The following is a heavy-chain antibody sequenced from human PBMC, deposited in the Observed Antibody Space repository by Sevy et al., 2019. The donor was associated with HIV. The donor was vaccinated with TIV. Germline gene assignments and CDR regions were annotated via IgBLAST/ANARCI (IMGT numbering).Heavy chain of an antibody. CDR2: ISSSSSYI. J-gene: IGHJ3*02. CDR3: GGYGYDAGLDAFDI. V-gene: IGHV3-21*01. Sequence: GGSLRLSCAASGFTFSSYSMNWVRQAPGKGLEWVSSISSSSSYIYYADSVKGRFTISRDNAKNSLYLQMNSLRAEDTAVYHCGGYGYDAGLDAFDIWGQGTMVTVSS. CDR1: GFTFSSYS. D-gene: IGHD5-12*01.